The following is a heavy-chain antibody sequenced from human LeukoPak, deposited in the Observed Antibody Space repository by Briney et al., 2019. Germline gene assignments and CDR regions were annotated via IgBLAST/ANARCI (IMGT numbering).Heavy chain of an antibody. CDR2: ISYDGSNK. D-gene: IGHD4-11*01. V-gene: IGHV3-30*03. CDR3: ATLMTTVTTDY. CDR1: GFTFGDTW. Sequence: PGGSLRLSCAASGFTFGDTWMNWVRQAPGKGLEWVAVISYDGSNKYYADSVKGRFTISRDNSKNTLYLQMNSLRAEDTAVYYCATLMTTVTTDYWGQGTLVTVSS. J-gene: IGHJ4*02.